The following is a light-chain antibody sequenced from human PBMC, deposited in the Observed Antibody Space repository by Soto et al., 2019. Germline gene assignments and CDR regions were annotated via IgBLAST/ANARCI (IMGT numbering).Light chain of an antibody. CDR2: EVS. Sequence: QSALTQPASVSGSPGQSITISCTGTSSDVGYDNYVSWYQHHPGKVPKLMIYEVSNRPSGVSNRFSGSKSGNTASLTISGVQAEDEDDYYCSSYTTSSTQVFGGGTKLTVL. J-gene: IGLJ3*02. V-gene: IGLV2-14*01. CDR1: SSDVGYDNY. CDR3: SSYTTSSTQV.